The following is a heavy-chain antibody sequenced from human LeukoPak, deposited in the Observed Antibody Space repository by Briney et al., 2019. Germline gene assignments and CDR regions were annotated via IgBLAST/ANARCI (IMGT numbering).Heavy chain of an antibody. Sequence: ASVKVSCKASGGTFSSYAISWVRQAPGQGLEWMGGIIPIFGTANYAQKFQGRVTITADESTSTAYMELSSLRSEDTAVYYCARSKALRLDDIYYWGQGTLVTASS. J-gene: IGHJ4*01. CDR1: GGTFSSYA. CDR2: IIPIFGTA. V-gene: IGHV1-69*01. CDR3: ARSKALRLDDIYY. D-gene: IGHD3-9*01.